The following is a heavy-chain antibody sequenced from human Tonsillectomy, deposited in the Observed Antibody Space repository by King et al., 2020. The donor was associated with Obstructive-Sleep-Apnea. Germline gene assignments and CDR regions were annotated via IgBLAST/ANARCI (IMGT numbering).Heavy chain of an antibody. V-gene: IGHV3-30*02. CDR2: IRDDGSNK. Sequence: VQLVESGGGVVQPGRSLRLSCAASGFTFSTYCMQWVRQAPGKGLEWVAVIRDDGSNKYYSDSVKGRFTISRDNSKNTLYLEMNSLRTEDTAVYYCAKDKASTFDHWGQGTLVTVSS. J-gene: IGHJ4*02. CDR1: GFTFSTYC. CDR3: AKDKASTFDH.